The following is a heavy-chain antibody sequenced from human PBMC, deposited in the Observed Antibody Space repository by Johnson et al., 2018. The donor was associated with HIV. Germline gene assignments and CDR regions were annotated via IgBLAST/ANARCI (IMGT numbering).Heavy chain of an antibody. V-gene: IGHV3-30-3*01. CDR2: ISYDGSNK. CDR3: AKDLSQWLIPEAFDI. CDR1: GFTFSSYA. J-gene: IGHJ3*02. Sequence: QVQLVESGGGVVQPGRSLRLSCAASGFTFSSYAMHWVRQAPGTGLEWVAVISYDGSNKYYADSVTVRFTISRDNSKNTLYLQMNSLRAEDTAVYYCAKDLSQWLIPEAFDIWGQGTMVTVSS. D-gene: IGHD6-19*01.